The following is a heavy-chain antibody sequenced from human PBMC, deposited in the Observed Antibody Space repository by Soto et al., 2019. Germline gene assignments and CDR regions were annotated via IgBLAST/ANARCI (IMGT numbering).Heavy chain of an antibody. CDR3: ARTPSYSSSYWFDP. J-gene: IGHJ5*02. D-gene: IGHD6-6*01. CDR2: IYYSGST. CDR1: GGSISSYY. Sequence: SETLSLTCTVSGGSISSYYWSWIRQPPGKGLEWIGYIYYSGSTNYNPSLKSRVTISVDTSKNQFSLKLSSVTAADTAVYYCARTPSYSSSYWFDPWGQGTLVTVSS. V-gene: IGHV4-59*01.